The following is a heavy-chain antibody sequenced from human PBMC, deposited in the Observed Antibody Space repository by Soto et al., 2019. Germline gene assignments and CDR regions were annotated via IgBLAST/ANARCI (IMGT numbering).Heavy chain of an antibody. J-gene: IGHJ4*02. CDR2: IYSGGST. CDR1: GFTVSSNY. V-gene: IGHV3-53*01. D-gene: IGHD2-2*01. Sequence: HPGGSLRLSCAASGFTVSSNYMSWARQAPGKGLEWVSVIYSGGSTYYADSVKGRFTISRDNSKNTLYLQMNSLRAEDTAVYYCARSPRSQLLFDYWGQGTLVTVSS. CDR3: ARSPRSQLLFDY.